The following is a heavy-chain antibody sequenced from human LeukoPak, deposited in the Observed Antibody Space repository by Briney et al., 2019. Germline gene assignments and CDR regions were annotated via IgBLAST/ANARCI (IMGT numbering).Heavy chain of an antibody. CDR1: GFTFNSYS. CDR3: ARDYYGSGRKHDAFDI. D-gene: IGHD3-10*01. J-gene: IGHJ3*02. Sequence: GGSLRLSCAASGFTFNSYSMSWVRQAPGEGLEWVSAISGSGGSAYYADSVKGRFTISRDNAKNSLYLQMNSLRAEDTAVYYCARDYYGSGRKHDAFDIWGQGTMVTVSS. V-gene: IGHV3-23*01. CDR2: ISGSGGSA.